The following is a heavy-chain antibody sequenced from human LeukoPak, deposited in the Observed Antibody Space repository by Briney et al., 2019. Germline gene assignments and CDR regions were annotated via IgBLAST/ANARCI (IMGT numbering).Heavy chain of an antibody. CDR2: ISGSGGST. Sequence: GGSLRLSCVASGFTFSSYAMSWVRQAPGKGLEWVSAISGSGGSTYYADSVKGRFTISRDNSKNTLYLQMNSLRAEDTAVYYCAKDREQLVPGSSWFDPWGQGTLVTVSS. V-gene: IGHV3-23*01. CDR3: AKDREQLVPGSSWFDP. CDR1: GFTFSSYA. J-gene: IGHJ5*02. D-gene: IGHD6-6*01.